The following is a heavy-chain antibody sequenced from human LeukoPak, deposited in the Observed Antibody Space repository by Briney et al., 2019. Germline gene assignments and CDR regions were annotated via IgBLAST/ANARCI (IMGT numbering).Heavy chain of an antibody. D-gene: IGHD6-13*01. Sequence: SETLSLTCTVSGDSIYNNYWGWIRQSPGRGLEWIACIYKRGGGTTDYNPSLESRVTISVDTSRSQFSLNLASVTAADTAVYYCARNRDFSSSWYPTGGAFDIWGQGTMVTVSS. J-gene: IGHJ3*02. CDR3: ARNRDFSSSWYPTGGAFDI. V-gene: IGHV4-59*01. CDR2: IYKRGGGTT. CDR1: GDSIYNNY.